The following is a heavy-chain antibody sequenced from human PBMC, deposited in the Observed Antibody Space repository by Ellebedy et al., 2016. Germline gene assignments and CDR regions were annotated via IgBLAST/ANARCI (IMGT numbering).Heavy chain of an antibody. CDR2: ISWNSGSI. V-gene: IGHV3-9*01. Sequence: SLKISCAASGFSFDDYAMHWVRQAPGKGLEWVSGISWNSGSIGYADSVKGRFTISRNNANNSLFLQMNSLRAEDTALYYCAKDASMITFGGVRAVYWGQGTLVTVSS. CDR1: GFSFDDYA. CDR3: AKDASMITFGGVRAVY. J-gene: IGHJ4*02. D-gene: IGHD3-16*01.